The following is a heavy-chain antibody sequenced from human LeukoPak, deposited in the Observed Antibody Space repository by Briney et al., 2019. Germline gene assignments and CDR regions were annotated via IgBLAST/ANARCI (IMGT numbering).Heavy chain of an antibody. V-gene: IGHV4-61*10. CDR1: GGSISSGSYY. Sequence: PSETLSLTCTVSGGSISSGSYYWSWIRQPAGKGLEWIGFIYYSGSTNYNPSLKSRVTISVDTSKNQFSLRLSSVTAADTAVYYCARVRIAVAGFDYWGQGTLVTVSS. J-gene: IGHJ4*02. D-gene: IGHD6-19*01. CDR3: ARVRIAVAGFDY. CDR2: IYYSGST.